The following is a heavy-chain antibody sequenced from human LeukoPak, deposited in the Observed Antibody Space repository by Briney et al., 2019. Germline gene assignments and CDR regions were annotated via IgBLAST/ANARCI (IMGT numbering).Heavy chain of an antibody. J-gene: IGHJ3*02. V-gene: IGHV4-39*01. D-gene: IGHD3-10*01. CDR1: GGSISSRNYY. CDR3: ARLGGSGDTFDI. Sequence: PSETLSLTCTVSGGSISSRNYYWGWIRQPPGKGPEWIGCIYSSGSTYYNPSLMSRVTISVDTSKSQFSLKLSSVTAADTAVYYCARLGGSGDTFDIWGQGTMVTVSS. CDR2: IYSSGST.